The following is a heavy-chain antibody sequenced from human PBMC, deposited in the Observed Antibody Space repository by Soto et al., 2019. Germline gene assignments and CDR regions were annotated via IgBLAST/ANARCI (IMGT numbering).Heavy chain of an antibody. CDR3: VKVCEVTTVYTVVSYGLDV. D-gene: IGHD4-4*01. CDR2: ISSSGTST. Sequence: VGESLRKGMEWASGISSSGTSTNYADSVKGPFTISRDNSKDTVYLQMNSLRAEDTAVYYCVKVCEVTTVYTVVSYGLDVSAQGISVTLSS. J-gene: IGHJ6*02. V-gene: IGHV3-23*01.